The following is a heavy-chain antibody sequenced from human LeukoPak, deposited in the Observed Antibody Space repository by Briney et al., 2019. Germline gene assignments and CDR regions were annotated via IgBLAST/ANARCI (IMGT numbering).Heavy chain of an antibody. CDR2: IRYDGSNK. CDR3: AAVSDGSGSYYKVPYFDY. Sequence: PGGSLRLSCAASGFTFSSYSMNWVRQAPGKGLEWVAFIRYDGSNKYYADSVKGRFTISRDNSKNTLYLQMNSLRAEDTAVYYCAAVSDGSGSYYKVPYFDYWGQGTLVTVSS. D-gene: IGHD3-10*01. CDR1: GFTFSSYS. J-gene: IGHJ4*02. V-gene: IGHV3-30*02.